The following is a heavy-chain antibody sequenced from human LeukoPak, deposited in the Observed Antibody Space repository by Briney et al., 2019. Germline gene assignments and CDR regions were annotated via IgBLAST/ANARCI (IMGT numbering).Heavy chain of an antibody. J-gene: IGHJ6*02. CDR1: GFTFNIYA. D-gene: IGHD3-10*01. Sequence: PGGSLRLSCAASGFTFNIYAITWVRQAPGKGLEWVAVIWYDGSNKYYADSVKGRFTISRDNSKNTLYLQMNSLRAEDTAVYYCARYGSGSSFYYYYGMDVWGQGTTVTVSS. V-gene: IGHV3-33*08. CDR2: IWYDGSNK. CDR3: ARYGSGSSFYYYYGMDV.